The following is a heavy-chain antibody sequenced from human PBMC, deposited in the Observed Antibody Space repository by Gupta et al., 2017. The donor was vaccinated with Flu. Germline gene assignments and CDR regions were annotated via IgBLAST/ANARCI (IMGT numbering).Heavy chain of an antibody. CDR3: ARLKVSTARNYYYMDV. Sequence: QVQLVQSGAEVKKPGASVKVSCKASGYTFTSYDINWVRQATGQGLEWMGWMNPNSGNTGYAQKFQGRVTMTRNTSISTAYMELSSLRSEDTAVYYCARLKVSTARNYYYMDVWGKGTTVTVSS. CDR2: MNPNSGNT. V-gene: IGHV1-8*01. CDR1: GYTFTSYD. D-gene: IGHD3-22*01. J-gene: IGHJ6*03.